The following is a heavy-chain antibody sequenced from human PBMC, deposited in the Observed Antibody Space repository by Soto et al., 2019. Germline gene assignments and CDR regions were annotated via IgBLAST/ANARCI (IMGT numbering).Heavy chain of an antibody. Sequence: QVRLVESGGGAVQPGRSLKLSCATSGFSFRNYAMHWVRQAPGKGLEWVAFIWSDGSRQDYADSVKGRFIISRDDSRNTLDLQMNSLRVEDTAVYYCAKDRAGIDYWGQGTLVTVSS. CDR1: GFSFRNYA. CDR2: IWSDGSRQ. V-gene: IGHV3-33*06. D-gene: IGHD6-13*01. CDR3: AKDRAGIDY. J-gene: IGHJ4*02.